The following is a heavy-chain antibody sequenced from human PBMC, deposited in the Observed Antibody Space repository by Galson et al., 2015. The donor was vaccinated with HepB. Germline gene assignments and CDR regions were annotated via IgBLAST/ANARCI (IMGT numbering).Heavy chain of an antibody. CDR3: ARAAAYCGGDCYGGYFQH. Sequence: SLRLSCAASGFTFSSYAMHWVRQAPGKGLEYVSAISSNGGSTYYANSVKGRFTISRDNSKNTLYLQMGSLRAEDMAVYYCARAAAYCGGDCYGGYFQHWGQGTLVTVSS. CDR2: ISSNGGST. D-gene: IGHD2-21*02. V-gene: IGHV3-64*01. CDR1: GFTFSSYA. J-gene: IGHJ1*01.